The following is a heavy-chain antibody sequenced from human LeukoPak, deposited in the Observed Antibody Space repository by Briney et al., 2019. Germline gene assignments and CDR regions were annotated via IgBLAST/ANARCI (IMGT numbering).Heavy chain of an antibody. CDR1: GFTFSSYG. Sequence: PGRSLRLSCAASGFTFSSYGMHWVRQAPGKGLEWVAVISYDGSNKYYADSVKGRFTISRDNSKNTLYLQMNSLRAEDTAVYYCAKDMTIYGVAGQLDYWGQGTLVTVSS. CDR3: AKDMTIYGVAGQLDY. J-gene: IGHJ4*02. V-gene: IGHV3-30*18. D-gene: IGHD6-19*01. CDR2: ISYDGSNK.